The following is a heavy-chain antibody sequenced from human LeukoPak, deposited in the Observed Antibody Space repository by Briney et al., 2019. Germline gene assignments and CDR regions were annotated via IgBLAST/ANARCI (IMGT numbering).Heavy chain of an antibody. CDR3: AKCLPEEGATIGDY. CDR1: GFTFSSYG. CDR2: IRYDGSNK. V-gene: IGHV3-30*02. D-gene: IGHD1-26*01. Sequence: PGGSLRLSCAASGFTFSSYGMHWVRQAPGKGLEWVAFIRYDGSNKYYADSVKGRFTISRDNSKNTLYLQMNSLRAEDTAVYYCAKCLPEEGATIGDYWGQGTLVTVSS. J-gene: IGHJ4*02.